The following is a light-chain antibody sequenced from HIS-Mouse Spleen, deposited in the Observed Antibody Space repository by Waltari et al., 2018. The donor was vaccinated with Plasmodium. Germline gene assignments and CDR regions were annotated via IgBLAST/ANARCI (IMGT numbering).Light chain of an antibody. CDR2: AAS. V-gene: IGKV1-9*01. Sequence: DIHLTQSPSFLSASVGDRVTITCRASQGISSYLAWYQQKPGKDPKLLIYAASTLQSGVPSRFSGSGSGTEFTLTISSLQPEDVAVYYCQQYYSTPPYTFGQGTKLEIK. J-gene: IGKJ2*01. CDR1: QGISSY. CDR3: QQYYSTPPYT.